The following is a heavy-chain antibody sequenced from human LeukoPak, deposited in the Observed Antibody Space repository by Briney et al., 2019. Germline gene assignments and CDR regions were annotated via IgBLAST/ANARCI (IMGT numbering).Heavy chain of an antibody. V-gene: IGHV4-30-4*01. D-gene: IGHD6-6*01. CDR2: IHDSGST. CDR1: GGSISSGDYH. CDR3: ARWEQLVRCAFDI. Sequence: PSQTLSLTCTVSGGSISSGDYHWKLIRQPPGKGLEWIGFIHDSGSTLYNPSLKSRIIISRDVSRNQFSLQLTSVTAADTAVYYCARWEQLVRCAFDIWGQGTMVTVSS. J-gene: IGHJ3*02.